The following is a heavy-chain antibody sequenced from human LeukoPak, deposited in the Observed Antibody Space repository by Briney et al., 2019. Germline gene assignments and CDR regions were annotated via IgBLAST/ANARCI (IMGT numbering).Heavy chain of an antibody. CDR1: GFTFSSYG. V-gene: IGHV3-30*18. Sequence: PGRSLRLSCAASGFTFSSYGMHWVRQAPGKGLEWVAVISYDGSNKYYADSVKGRFTISGDNSKNTLYLQMNSLRAEDPAVYYCAKGGVIANVWGQGTTVTVSS. J-gene: IGHJ6*02. D-gene: IGHD3-10*01. CDR2: ISYDGSNK. CDR3: AKGGVIANV.